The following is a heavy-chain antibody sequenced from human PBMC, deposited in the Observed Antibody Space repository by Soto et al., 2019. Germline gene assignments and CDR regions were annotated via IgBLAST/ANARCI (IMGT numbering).Heavy chain of an antibody. Sequence: GGSLRLSCAASGFTFSSYSMNWVRQAPGKGLEWVSYISSSSSTIYYADPVKGRFTISRDNSQNTLHLQMNSLRAEDTAVYYCARNYFDSGGGFDYWGQGTLVTVSS. D-gene: IGHD3-22*01. V-gene: IGHV3-48*01. CDR3: ARNYFDSGGGFDY. CDR2: ISSSSSTI. CDR1: GFTFSSYS. J-gene: IGHJ4*02.